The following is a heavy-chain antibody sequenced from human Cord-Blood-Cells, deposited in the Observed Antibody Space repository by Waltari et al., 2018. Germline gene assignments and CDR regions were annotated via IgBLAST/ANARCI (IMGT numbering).Heavy chain of an antibody. CDR3: ARAMTRVAFDI. D-gene: IGHD4-17*01. CDR2: INHSGST. V-gene: IGHV4-34*01. J-gene: IGHJ3*02. CDR1: GGPFSGYY. Sequence: QVQLQQWGAGLLKPSETLSLTCAVYGGPFSGYYWSWIRQPPGKGLEWIGEINHSGSTNYTPSLKSRVTISVDTSKNQFSLKLSSVTAADTAVYYCARAMTRVAFDIWGQGTMVTVSS.